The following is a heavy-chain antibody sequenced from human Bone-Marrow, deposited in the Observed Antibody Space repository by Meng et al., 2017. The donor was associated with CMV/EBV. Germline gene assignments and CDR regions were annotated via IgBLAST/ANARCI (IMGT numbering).Heavy chain of an antibody. Sequence: ASVKVSCKAPGYTFTVYYMHWVRQAPGQGLEWMGWISPNSGGTNYAQKFQGRVTMTRDTSISTVYMELSRLRSDDSAVYYCARDVLYVTNAHGFDIWGQGTRVTVSS. D-gene: IGHD2-8*01. CDR3: ARDVLYVTNAHGFDI. V-gene: IGHV1-2*02. J-gene: IGHJ3*02. CDR1: GYTFTVYY. CDR2: ISPNSGGT.